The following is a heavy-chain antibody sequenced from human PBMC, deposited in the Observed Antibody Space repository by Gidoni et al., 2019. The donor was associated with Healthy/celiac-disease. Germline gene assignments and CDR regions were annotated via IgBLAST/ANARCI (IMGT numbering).Heavy chain of an antibody. CDR2: ISSSSSYI. CDR1: GFPFSSYS. Sequence: EVQLVESGGGLVKPGGSLRPSCAAPGFPFSSYSMNWVRQAPGKVLEWVSSISSSSSYIYYADSVKGRFTSSRDNAKNSLYLQMNSLRAEDTAVYYCARDPGIAAAGGFDPWGQGTLVTVSS. J-gene: IGHJ5*02. CDR3: ARDPGIAAAGGFDP. D-gene: IGHD6-13*01. V-gene: IGHV3-21*01.